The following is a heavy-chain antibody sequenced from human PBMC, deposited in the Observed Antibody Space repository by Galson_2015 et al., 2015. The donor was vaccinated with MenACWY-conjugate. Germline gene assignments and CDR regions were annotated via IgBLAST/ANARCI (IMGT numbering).Heavy chain of an antibody. V-gene: IGHV3-7*03. Sequence: SLRLSCAASGFTFSSYWMTWVRQAPGKGLEWVANTKEDGSEKYYVDSVKGRFTISRDNAKNSLYLQMNSLRADDTAVYYCARHILCAGYGLAVSGPAPTVTVSS. CDR1: GFTFSSYW. J-gene: IGHJ6*02. CDR3: ARHILCAGYGLAV. CDR2: TKEDGSEK. D-gene: IGHD3-10*02.